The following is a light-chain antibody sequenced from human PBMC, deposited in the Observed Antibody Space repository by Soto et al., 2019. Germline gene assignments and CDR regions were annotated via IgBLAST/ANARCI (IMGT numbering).Light chain of an antibody. CDR1: SSDVGGYNY. Sequence: QSALTQPASVSGSPGQSITISCTGTSSDVGGYNYVSWYQPHPGKAPKLMIYDVSNRPSGVSNRCSGSKSGNTASLTISGLQAEDEADYYCSSYTSSTTSSFGTGTKLTVL. CDR3: SSYTSSTTSS. J-gene: IGLJ1*01. V-gene: IGLV2-14*03. CDR2: DVS.